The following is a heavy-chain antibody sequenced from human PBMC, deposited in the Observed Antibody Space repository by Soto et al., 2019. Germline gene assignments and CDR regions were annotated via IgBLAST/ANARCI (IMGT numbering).Heavy chain of an antibody. CDR3: ARHTTTSPLYFDY. V-gene: IGHV4-39*01. CDR1: GGSINSGSYY. CDR2: VYSTGTT. J-gene: IGHJ4*02. Sequence: SESLSLTCTVSGGSINSGSYYWGWIRQPPGKGLEWIGSVYSTGTTYYNPSLKSRVTVSIDTSKNQFSLRLSSVTAADTAVFYGARHTTTSPLYFDYWGQGTLVTVSS. D-gene: IGHD1-1*01.